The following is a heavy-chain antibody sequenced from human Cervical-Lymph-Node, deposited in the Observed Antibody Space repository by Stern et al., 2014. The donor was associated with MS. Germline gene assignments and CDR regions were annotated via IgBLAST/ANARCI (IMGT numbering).Heavy chain of an antibody. J-gene: IGHJ3*02. V-gene: IGHV5-51*03. CDR1: GYRFTTYW. CDR2: IYPGDSDT. D-gene: IGHD1-1*01. CDR3: AKANWNDDAFDI. Sequence: EVQLVQSGIEVKKAGGPLKISCKASGYRFTTYWIAWVRRMPGKGLGGMGIIYPGDSDTTYSPPSQGQVTISAAKSHTHPHLQWNSLKASDTAMYYCAKANWNDDAFDIWGQGTMVTVFS.